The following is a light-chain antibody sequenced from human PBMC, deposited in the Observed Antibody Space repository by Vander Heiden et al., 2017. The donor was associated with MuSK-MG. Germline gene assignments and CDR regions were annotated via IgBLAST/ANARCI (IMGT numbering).Light chain of an antibody. CDR1: QSISSW. CDR2: KAS. V-gene: IGKV1-5*03. J-gene: IGKJ1*01. CDR3: QQYKRYWT. Sequence: DIQMTQSPSTLSASIGDRVTITCRASQSISSWLAWYQQKPGKVPKLLIYKASKLENGVPSRFSGSGSGTEFTLTISSLQPDDFATYYCQQYKRYWTFGQGTKVEIK.